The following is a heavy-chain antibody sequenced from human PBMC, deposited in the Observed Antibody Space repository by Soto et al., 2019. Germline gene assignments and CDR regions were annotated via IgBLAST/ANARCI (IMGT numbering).Heavy chain of an antibody. CDR2: IYWDDDK. Sequence: QITLKESGPTLVKPTQTLTLTCTFSGFSLSTSGVGVGWIRQPPGKALEWLALIYWDDDKRYSPSLKSRLTITKDTSKNQVVLTMTNMDPEDTATYYCAHSVGYYDISGYPLPAVWGQGTLVTVSS. D-gene: IGHD3-22*01. CDR3: AHSVGYYDISGYPLPAV. CDR1: GFSLSTSGVG. V-gene: IGHV2-5*02. J-gene: IGHJ4*02.